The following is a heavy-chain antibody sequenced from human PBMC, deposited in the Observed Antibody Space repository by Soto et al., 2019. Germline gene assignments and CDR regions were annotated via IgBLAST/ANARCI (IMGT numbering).Heavy chain of an antibody. CDR3: ARLVQKEGGILSNYYYGVDV. CDR1: GGSVSSGYYY. D-gene: IGHD2-2*01. Sequence: QVQLQESGPGLVKPSETLSLTCTVSGGSVSSGYYYWSWIRQPPGKALEWIGYIDYSGSANYNPSLKSRVTISVDTSKNQFSLKLSSGTAADTAVYYCARLVQKEGGILSNYYYGVDVWGQGTTVTVSS. J-gene: IGHJ6*02. V-gene: IGHV4-61*01. CDR2: IDYSGSA.